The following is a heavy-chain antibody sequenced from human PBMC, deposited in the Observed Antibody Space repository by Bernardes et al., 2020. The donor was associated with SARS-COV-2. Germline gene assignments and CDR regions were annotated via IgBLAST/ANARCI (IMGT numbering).Heavy chain of an antibody. CDR3: ARQAWGLSVDP. J-gene: IGHJ5*02. D-gene: IGHD7-27*01. CDR2: IYSSGST. V-gene: IGHV4-61*02. CDR1: GGSISSGTDY. Sequence: SETLSLTCTVSGGSISSGTDYWTWIRQPAGKGLEWIGRIYSSGSTDYNPSLKNRVTISRDTSKSQFSLRLSSVTAADTAVYYCARQAWGLSVDPWCQGTLVTVSS.